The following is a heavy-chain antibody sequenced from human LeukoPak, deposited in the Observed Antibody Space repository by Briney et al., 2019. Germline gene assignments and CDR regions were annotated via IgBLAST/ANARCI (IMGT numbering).Heavy chain of an antibody. J-gene: IGHJ4*02. D-gene: IGHD3-16*01. CDR1: GGSLSGYY. CDR3: AGLWADY. CDR2: INHSGST. Sequence: KASETLSLTCAVSGGSLSGYYWTWIRQPPGKGLEWIGEINHSGSTNYNPSLKSRVTISVDTSKNQFSLKLSSVTAADTAVYYCAGLWADYWGQGTLVTVSS. V-gene: IGHV4-34*01.